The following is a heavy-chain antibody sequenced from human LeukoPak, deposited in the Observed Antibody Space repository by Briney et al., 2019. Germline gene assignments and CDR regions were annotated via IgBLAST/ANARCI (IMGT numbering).Heavy chain of an antibody. CDR2: INTGNGNT. CDR1: GYTFTNYA. V-gene: IGHV1-3*04. D-gene: IGHD2-2*01. Sequence: ASVKVSCKASGYTFTNYAIHWVRQAPGQRLEWMGWINTGNGNTKYSQNFQGRVTVTRDTSASTAYMELSSLRSEDTAMYYCARAVEYQLPVDYWGQGTLVTVSS. J-gene: IGHJ4*02. CDR3: ARAVEYQLPVDY.